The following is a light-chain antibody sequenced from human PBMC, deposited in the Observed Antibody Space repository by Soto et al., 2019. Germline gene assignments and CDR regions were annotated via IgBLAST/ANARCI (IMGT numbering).Light chain of an antibody. Sequence: EIVLTQSPGTLSLSPGERATLSCRASQSVSSSSLAWYQQKPGQAPRLLIYGASSRATGIPDRFSGTESGTEFTLTISSLRPDDFATYYCQQYNDYSAWTFGQGTKVDIK. V-gene: IGKV3-20*01. CDR3: QQYNDYSAWT. CDR1: QSVSSSS. J-gene: IGKJ1*01. CDR2: GAS.